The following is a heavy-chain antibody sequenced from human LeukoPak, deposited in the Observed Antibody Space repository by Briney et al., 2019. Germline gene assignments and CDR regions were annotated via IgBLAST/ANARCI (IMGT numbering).Heavy chain of an antibody. V-gene: IGHV4-39*07. CDR3: ARDYRQQDAFDI. J-gene: IGHJ3*02. CDR2: IYYSGST. D-gene: IGHD3-16*02. Sequence: SETLSLTCTVSGGSISSSSYYWGWIRQPPGKGLEWIGSIYYSGSTYYNPSLKSRVTISVDASKNQFSLKLSSVTAADTAVYYCARDYRQQDAFDIWGQGTMATVSS. CDR1: GGSISSSSYY.